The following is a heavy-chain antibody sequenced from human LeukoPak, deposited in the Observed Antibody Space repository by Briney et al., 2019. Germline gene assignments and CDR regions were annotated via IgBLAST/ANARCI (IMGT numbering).Heavy chain of an antibody. CDR1: GYTFTSYD. V-gene: IGHV1-8*01. CDR3: ARGYIYSRGYYFDY. D-gene: IGHD3-22*01. CDR2: MNPNSGNT. J-gene: IGHJ4*02. Sequence: ASVKVSCKASGYTFTSYDINWVRQATGQGLEWMGWMNPNSGNTVYAQKFQGRVTMTRNTSMSTAYMDLSSLRSEDTAVHYCARGYIYSRGYYFDYWGQGTLVTVSS.